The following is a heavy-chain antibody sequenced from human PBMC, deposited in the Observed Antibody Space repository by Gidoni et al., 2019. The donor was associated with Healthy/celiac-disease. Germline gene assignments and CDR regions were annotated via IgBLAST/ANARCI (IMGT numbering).Heavy chain of an antibody. J-gene: IGHJ4*02. D-gene: IGHD3-22*01. V-gene: IGHV4-34*01. CDR2: INHSGST. Sequence: QVQLQQLGAGLFKPSETLSLTCAVYGGSFSGYYWSWIRQPPGKGLEWIGEINHSGSTNYNPSLKSRVTISVDTSKNQFSLKLSSVTAADTAVYYCARGSSGVPLDYWGQGTLVTVSS. CDR3: ARGSSGVPLDY. CDR1: GGSFSGYY.